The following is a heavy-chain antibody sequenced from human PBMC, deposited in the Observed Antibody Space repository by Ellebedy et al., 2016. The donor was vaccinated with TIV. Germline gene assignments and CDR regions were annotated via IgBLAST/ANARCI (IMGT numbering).Heavy chain of an antibody. V-gene: IGHV4-30-4*01. CDR2: IYHSAST. CDR3: ARAGSAVVVAAEAFDI. D-gene: IGHD2-15*01. Sequence: LRLSCTVPGGSISSGNYYWSWVRQPPGKGLEWIGYIYHSASTYYNPSLKTRASISIDTSQNQFSLKLTSVTAADTAVYYCARAGSAVVVAAEAFDIWGQGTMVTVSS. J-gene: IGHJ3*02. CDR1: GGSISSGNYY.